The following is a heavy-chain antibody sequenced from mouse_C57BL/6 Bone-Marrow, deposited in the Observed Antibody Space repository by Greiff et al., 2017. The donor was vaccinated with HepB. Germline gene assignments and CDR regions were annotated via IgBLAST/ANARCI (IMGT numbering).Heavy chain of an antibody. CDR3: ARQEEDSSGYFYAMDY. CDR2: ISSGGSYT. V-gene: IGHV5-6*01. Sequence: EVHLVESGGDLVKPGGSLKLSCAASGFTFSSYGMSWVRQTPDKRLEWVATISSGGSYTYYPDSVKGRFTISRDNAKNTLYLQMSSLKSEDTAMYYCARQEEDSSGYFYAMDYWGQGTSVTVSS. J-gene: IGHJ4*01. D-gene: IGHD3-2*02. CDR1: GFTFSSYG.